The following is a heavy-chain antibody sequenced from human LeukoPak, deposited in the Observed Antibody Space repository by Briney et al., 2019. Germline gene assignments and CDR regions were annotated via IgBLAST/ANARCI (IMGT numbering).Heavy chain of an antibody. CDR2: IGTSGSTV. CDR3: ARDRIPGAFSYGYGFSDMGV. Sequence: KPGGSLRLSCEASGFTFSDYYMTWVRQAPGKGLEWVSYIGTSGSTVDYADSVKGRFTISRDNAKNSLYLQMNSLRAEDTAVYYCARDRIPGAFSYGYGFSDMGVWGKGTTVTVSS. J-gene: IGHJ6*03. CDR1: GFTFSDYY. V-gene: IGHV3-11*04. D-gene: IGHD5-18*01.